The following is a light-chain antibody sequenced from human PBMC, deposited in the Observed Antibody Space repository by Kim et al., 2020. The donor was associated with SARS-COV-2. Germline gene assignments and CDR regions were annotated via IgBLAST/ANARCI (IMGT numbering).Light chain of an antibody. CDR2: DVS. CDR3: CSYAGNYTFV. CDR1: SIDVGGYNY. V-gene: IGLV2-11*01. Sequence: GQSVTISCTGTSIDVGGYNYVSWHQQHPGKAPKLMISDVSKRPSGVPGRFSGSKSGNTASLTISGLQAEDEADYYCCSYAGNYTFVFGSGTKVTVL. J-gene: IGLJ1*01.